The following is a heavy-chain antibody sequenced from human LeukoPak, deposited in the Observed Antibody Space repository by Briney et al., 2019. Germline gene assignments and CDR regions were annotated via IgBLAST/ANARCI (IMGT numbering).Heavy chain of an antibody. CDR1: GFTFSSYA. V-gene: IGHV3-23*01. CDR3: AKARDGYNPPLFDY. Sequence: QTGGSLRLSCAASGFTFSSYAMSWVRQAPGKGLEWVSAISGSGGSTYYADSVKGRFTISRDNSKNTLYLQVNSLRAEDTAVYYCAKARDGYNPPLFDYWGQGTLVTVSS. CDR2: ISGSGGST. J-gene: IGHJ4*02. D-gene: IGHD5-24*01.